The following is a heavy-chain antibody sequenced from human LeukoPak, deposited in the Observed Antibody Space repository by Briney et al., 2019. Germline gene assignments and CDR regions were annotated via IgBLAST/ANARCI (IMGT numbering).Heavy chain of an antibody. CDR1: GFTFSSCA. D-gene: IGHD5-18*01. V-gene: IGHV3-30*04. J-gene: IGHJ4*02. Sequence: GGSLRLSCAASGFTFSSCAMHWVRQAPGKGLEWVAVISYDGSNKYYADSVKGRFTISRDNSKNTLYLQMNSLRAEDTAVYYCARPYTAMGYFDYWGQGTLVTVSS. CDR2: ISYDGSNK. CDR3: ARPYTAMGYFDY.